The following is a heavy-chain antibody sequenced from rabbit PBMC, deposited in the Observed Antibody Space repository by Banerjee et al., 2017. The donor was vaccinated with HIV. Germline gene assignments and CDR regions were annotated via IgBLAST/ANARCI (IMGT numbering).Heavy chain of an antibody. Sequence: QEQLVESGGGLVQPEGSLTLTCTASGFTISSSEWICWVRQAPGKGLEWIGCIYTGNSGSTYQASWAKGRFTISKTSSTTVTLQMTSLTAADMATYFCARDGVYTGPDYDLWGPGTLVTVS. V-gene: IGHV1S45*01. CDR3: ARDGVYTGPDYDL. J-gene: IGHJ4*01. D-gene: IGHD4-2*01. CDR2: IYTGNSGST. CDR1: GFTISSSEW.